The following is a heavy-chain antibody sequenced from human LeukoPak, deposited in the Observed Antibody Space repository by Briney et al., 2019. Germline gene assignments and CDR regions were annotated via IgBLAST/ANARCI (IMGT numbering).Heavy chain of an antibody. CDR3: AKSPEGVRNY. CDR2: TSDRGDYT. Sequence: GGSLRLSCAASGFTFTSYSMSWVRQAPGKGLEWVSGTSDRGDYTYYADSVKGRFTISRDSSKNTLFLQMNSLRAEDTALYYCAKSPEGVRNYWGQGTLVTVSS. V-gene: IGHV3-23*01. D-gene: IGHD2-2*01. CDR1: GFTFTSYS. J-gene: IGHJ4*02.